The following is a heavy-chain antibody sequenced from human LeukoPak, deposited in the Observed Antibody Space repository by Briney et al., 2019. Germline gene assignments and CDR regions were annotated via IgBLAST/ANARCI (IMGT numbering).Heavy chain of an antibody. CDR2: INHSGST. J-gene: IGHJ4*02. V-gene: IGHV4-34*01. CDR3: ARGPPSDY. Sequence: SETLSLTCAVYGGSFSGYYWSWIRQPPGKGLEWIGEINHSGSTNYNPSLKSRVTISADTSKNQFSLKLSSVTAADTAVYYCARGPPSDYWGQGTLVTVSS. CDR1: GGSFSGYY.